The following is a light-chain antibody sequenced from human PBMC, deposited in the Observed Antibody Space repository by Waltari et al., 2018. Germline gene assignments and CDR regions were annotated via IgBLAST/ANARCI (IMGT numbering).Light chain of an antibody. CDR2: DNS. CDR1: TSNFGPAYD. V-gene: IGLV1-40*01. Sequence: QSALTQPPSLSGAPGQRVSISCTGKTSNFGPAYDVHWYHQLPGAAPKLLIYDNSNRPSGVPDRFSGSKSGTSASLAITGLQADDEADYYCQSYDSALRNVVFGGGTKLTV. J-gene: IGLJ2*01. CDR3: QSYDSALRNVV.